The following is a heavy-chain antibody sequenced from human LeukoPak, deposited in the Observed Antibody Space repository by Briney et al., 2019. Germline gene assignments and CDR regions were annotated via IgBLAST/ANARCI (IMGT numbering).Heavy chain of an antibody. CDR2: IIPILGIA. CDR1: GGTFSSYA. D-gene: IGHD6-19*01. Sequence: SVKVSCKASGGTFSSYAITWVRQAPGQGLEWMGRIIPILGIANYAQKFQGRVTITADKSTSTAYMELSSLRSEDTAVYYCARGEQWLPGDWFDPWGQGTLVTVSS. J-gene: IGHJ5*02. V-gene: IGHV1-69*04. CDR3: ARGEQWLPGDWFDP.